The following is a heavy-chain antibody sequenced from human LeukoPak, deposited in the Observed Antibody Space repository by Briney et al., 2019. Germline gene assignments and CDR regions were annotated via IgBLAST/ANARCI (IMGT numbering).Heavy chain of an antibody. J-gene: IGHJ1*01. CDR2: IYHSGTT. Sequence: SETLSLTCTVSGGSISGSSYYWGWIRQPPGKGLEWIGYIYHSGTTNYNPSLKSRVIISVDTSKSQFSLKLSSVTAADTAMYYCAQKAPYSPGYSQQWGQGTLVTVSS. CDR3: AQKAPYSPGYSQQ. D-gene: IGHD2-15*01. CDR1: GGSISGSSYY. V-gene: IGHV4-61*05.